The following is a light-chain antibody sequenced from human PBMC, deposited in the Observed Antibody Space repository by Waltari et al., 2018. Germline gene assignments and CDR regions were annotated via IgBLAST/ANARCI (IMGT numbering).Light chain of an antibody. CDR2: DVT. Sequence: QSALTQPRSVSGSPGQSVTISCTGTSSDVGGYNYVSWYQQHPGKAPKFMIYDVTKRPSGVPDRFSGSKSGNTASLTISGLQAEDEADYYCCSYAGSYNFVFG. V-gene: IGLV2-11*01. J-gene: IGLJ1*01. CDR3: CSYAGSYNFV. CDR1: SSDVGGYNY.